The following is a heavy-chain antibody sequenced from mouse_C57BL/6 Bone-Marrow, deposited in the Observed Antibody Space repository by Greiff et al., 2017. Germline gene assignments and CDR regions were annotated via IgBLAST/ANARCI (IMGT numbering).Heavy chain of an antibody. CDR1: GYTFTSYW. V-gene: IGHV1-50*01. Sequence: VQLQQPGAELAKPGASVKLSCKASGYTFTSYWMQWVKQRPGQGLEWIGEIDPSDSYTNYNQKFKGKATLTVDTSSSTAYMQLSSLTSEDSAVYYCARQESYWGQGTTLTVSS. CDR3: ARQESY. CDR2: IDPSDSYT. J-gene: IGHJ2*01.